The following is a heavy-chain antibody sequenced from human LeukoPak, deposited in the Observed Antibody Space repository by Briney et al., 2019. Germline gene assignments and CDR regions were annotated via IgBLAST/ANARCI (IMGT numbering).Heavy chain of an antibody. CDR3: GEGGNSGYAPGVFCL. CDR1: GDSISSGGNY. Sequence: PSETLSLTCTVSGDSISSGGNYWSWLRQHPGKGLEWIGYIYYSGSTYYNPSLKSRLTISVDTSKNQFSLKLSSVTAADTAVYCCGEGGNSGYAPGVFCLWGQGTLVTGSS. D-gene: IGHD5-12*01. V-gene: IGHV4-31*03. CDR2: IYYSGST. J-gene: IGHJ4*03.